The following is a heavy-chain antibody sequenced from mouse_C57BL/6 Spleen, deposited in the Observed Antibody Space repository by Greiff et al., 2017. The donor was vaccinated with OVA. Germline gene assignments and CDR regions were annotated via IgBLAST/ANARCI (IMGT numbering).Heavy chain of an antibody. Sequence: VKLQQPGAELVRPGSSVKLSCKASGYTFTSYWMHWVKQRPIQGLEWIGNIDPSDSETHYNQKFKDKATLTVDKSSSTAYMQLSSLTSEDSAVYYCARSPLITTVVADAMDYWGQGTSVTVSS. CDR1: GYTFTSYW. D-gene: IGHD1-1*01. V-gene: IGHV1-52*01. CDR3: ARSPLITTVVADAMDY. CDR2: IDPSDSET. J-gene: IGHJ4*01.